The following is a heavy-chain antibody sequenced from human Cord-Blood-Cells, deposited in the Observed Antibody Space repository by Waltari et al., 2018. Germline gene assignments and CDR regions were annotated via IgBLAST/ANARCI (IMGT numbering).Heavy chain of an antibody. J-gene: IGHJ4*02. V-gene: IGHV1-3*01. CDR3: ARGGGWYVKSRVGYYFDY. CDR2: INAGNGNT. CDR1: GYTFTSYA. D-gene: IGHD6-19*01. Sequence: QVQLVQSGAEVKKPGASVKVSCKASGYTFTSYAMHWVRQAPGQRLEWMGWINAGNGNTKYSQKFQGRVTITRDTSASTAYMELSSLRSEDTAVYYGARGGGWYVKSRVGYYFDYWGQGTLVTVSS.